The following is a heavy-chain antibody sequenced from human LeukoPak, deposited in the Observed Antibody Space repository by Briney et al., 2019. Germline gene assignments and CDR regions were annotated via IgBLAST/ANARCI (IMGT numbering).Heavy chain of an antibody. Sequence: PSETLSLTCTVSGGSISSYYWSWIRQPPGKGQEWSGDIYYTGSTNYNPSLKSRVTMSADTSKNQFSLKLSSVTAADTAVYYCARGPTYYYGSGSYYIPTNFDYWGQGTLVTVSS. CDR2: IYYTGST. J-gene: IGHJ4*02. D-gene: IGHD3-10*01. V-gene: IGHV4-59*12. CDR3: ARGPTYYYGSGSYYIPTNFDY. CDR1: GGSISSYY.